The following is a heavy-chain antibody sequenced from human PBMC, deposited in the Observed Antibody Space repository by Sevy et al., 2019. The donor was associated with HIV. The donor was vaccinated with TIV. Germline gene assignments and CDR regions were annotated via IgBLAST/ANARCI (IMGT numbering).Heavy chain of an antibody. D-gene: IGHD3-22*01. V-gene: IGHV1-69*13. Sequence: ASVKVSCKASGGTFSNYAISWVRQAPGQGLEWMGGFIPMFDTANYAQKFQGQVTLTADGSTTTDYMKLSSLRSDDTAVYYCAGSYFDSSGYSPLYYYGMDVWGQGTTVTVSS. J-gene: IGHJ6*02. CDR1: GGTFSNYA. CDR3: AGSYFDSSGYSPLYYYGMDV. CDR2: FIPMFDTA.